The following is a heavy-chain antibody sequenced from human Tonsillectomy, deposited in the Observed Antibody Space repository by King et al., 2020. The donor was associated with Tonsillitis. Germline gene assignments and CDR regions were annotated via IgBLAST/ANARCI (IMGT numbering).Heavy chain of an antibody. CDR2: ISWNSDSI. J-gene: IGHJ3*02. CDR1: GFTFDDYA. CDR3: AKDGADHYDSSAYAFDI. D-gene: IGHD3-22*01. Sequence: VQLVESGGGLVQPGRSLRLSCAASGFTFDDYAMHWVRQPPGKGLEWVSGISWNSDSIGYSGSVKGRFTISRDNAKNSLYLQMNSLRPEDTALYYCAKDGADHYDSSAYAFDIWGQGTMVTVSS. V-gene: IGHV3-9*01.